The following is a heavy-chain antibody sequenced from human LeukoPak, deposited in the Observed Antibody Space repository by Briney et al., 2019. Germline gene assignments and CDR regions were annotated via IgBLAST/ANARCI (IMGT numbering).Heavy chain of an antibody. V-gene: IGHV3-23*01. CDR2: ISDSGGTT. CDR3: AKDALRSSGWYYFDY. CDR1: GFTFSFFA. D-gene: IGHD6-19*01. J-gene: IGHJ4*02. Sequence: VGSLRLSCAASGFTFSFFAMSWVRQAPGKGLEWVSAISDSGGTTYYADSVKGRFTISRDNSKNTLYLQMNSLRAEDTAVYYCAKDALRSSGWYYFDYWGQGSLVTVPS.